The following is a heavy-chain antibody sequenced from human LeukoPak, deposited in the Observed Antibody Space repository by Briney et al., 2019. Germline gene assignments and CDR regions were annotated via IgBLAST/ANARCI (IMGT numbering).Heavy chain of an antibody. CDR3: VRAGYCSSASCPSYFDY. J-gene: IGHJ4*02. CDR2: ISTYNGNT. Sequence: ASVTVSCKASGYTFTSYGISWVRQPPGQGLAWMGWISTYNGNTNYAQKHQGRVTMSTDTSTSTAYMELCSLRSDDTAVYYGVRAGYCSSASCPSYFDYWGQGTLVTVSS. CDR1: GYTFTSYG. V-gene: IGHV1-18*01. D-gene: IGHD2-2*01.